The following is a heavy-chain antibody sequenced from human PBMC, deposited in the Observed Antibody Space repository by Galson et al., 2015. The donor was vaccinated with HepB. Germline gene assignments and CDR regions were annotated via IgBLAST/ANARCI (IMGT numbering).Heavy chain of an antibody. Sequence: LRLSCAASGFTFSDHYMDWVRQAPGKGLEWVGRTRNKANSYTTEYAASVKGRFTISRDDSKNSLYLQMNSLKTEDTAVYYCVRSYFGSEGHWFDNWGQGTLVTVSS. CDR3: VRSYFGSEGHWFDN. J-gene: IGHJ4*02. D-gene: IGHD3-10*01. V-gene: IGHV3-72*01. CDR1: GFTFSDHY. CDR2: TRNKANSYTT.